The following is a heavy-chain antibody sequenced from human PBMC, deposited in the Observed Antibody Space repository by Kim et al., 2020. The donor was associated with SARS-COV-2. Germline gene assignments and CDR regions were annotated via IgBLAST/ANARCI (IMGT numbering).Heavy chain of an antibody. Sequence: TISYTDSVKGRFTISRDNAKNALYLQMNSLRDEDTAVYYCARDQGGSYDYWGQGTLVTVSS. CDR2: TI. CDR3: ARDQGGSYDY. V-gene: IGHV3-48*02. J-gene: IGHJ4*02. D-gene: IGHD1-26*01.